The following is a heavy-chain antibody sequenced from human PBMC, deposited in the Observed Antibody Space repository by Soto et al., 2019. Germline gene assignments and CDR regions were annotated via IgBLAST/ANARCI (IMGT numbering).Heavy chain of an antibody. D-gene: IGHD3-22*01. Sequence: PXEFLTISCRGAGYSFTSYWIGWVRQMPGKGLEWMGIVYPGDSDTRYSPSFQGQVTISADKSISTAYLQWSSLKASDTAMYYCARHRRDATYYYDSSGYYYSDGMDVWGQGTKVTVYS. CDR1: GYSFTSYW. CDR3: ARHRRDATYYYDSSGYYYSDGMDV. J-gene: IGHJ6*02. V-gene: IGHV5-51*01. CDR2: VYPGDSDT.